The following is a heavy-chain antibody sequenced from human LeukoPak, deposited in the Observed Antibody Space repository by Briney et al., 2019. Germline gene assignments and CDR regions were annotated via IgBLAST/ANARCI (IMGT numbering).Heavy chain of an antibody. CDR1: GFTFSSYN. CDR2: ISSSSSFI. J-gene: IGHJ3*02. V-gene: IGHV3-21*01. CDR3: AKSLKDAFDI. Sequence: PGGSLRLSCAASGFTFSSYNMNWVRQAPGKGLEWVSSISSSSSFIYYADSVKGRFTISRDNAKNSPYLQMNSLRAEDTAVYYCAKSLKDAFDIWGQGTMVTVSS.